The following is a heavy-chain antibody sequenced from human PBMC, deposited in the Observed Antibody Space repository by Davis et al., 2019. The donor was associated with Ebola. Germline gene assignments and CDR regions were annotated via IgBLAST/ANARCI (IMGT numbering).Heavy chain of an antibody. CDR1: GFTFSTYG. CDR3: AREGRNGITIFGLVTTG. J-gene: IGHJ4*02. V-gene: IGHV3-33*01. Sequence: GESLKISCAASGFTFSTYGMHCVRQAPGKGLEWVAVIWYDGSRKYYGDSVKGRFTISRDNSNNLLYLQMNSRRAEDTAVYSWAREGRNGITIFGLVTTGGGQGTLVTVSS. CDR2: IWYDGSRK. D-gene: IGHD3-3*01.